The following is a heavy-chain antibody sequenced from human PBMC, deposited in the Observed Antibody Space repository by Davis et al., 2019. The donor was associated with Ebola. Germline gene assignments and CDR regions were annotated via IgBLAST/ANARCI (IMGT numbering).Heavy chain of an antibody. J-gene: IGHJ3*02. CDR3: ARAEDDYGDYLDALDI. CDR2: IHNAYTT. CDR1: GFTFSSYS. D-gene: IGHD4-17*01. Sequence: GGSLRLSCVASGFTFSSYSMNWVRQAPGKGPEWVSVIHNAYTTYYADSVKGRFTISRDTSKNMVYLQMSSLRAEDTAVYYCARAEDDYGDYLDALDIWGQGTMVTVSS. V-gene: IGHV3-53*01.